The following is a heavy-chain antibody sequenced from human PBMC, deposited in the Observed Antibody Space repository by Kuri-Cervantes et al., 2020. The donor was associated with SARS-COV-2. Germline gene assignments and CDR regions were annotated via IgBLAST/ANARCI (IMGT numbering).Heavy chain of an antibody. V-gene: IGHV1-2*02. D-gene: IGHD3-9*01. CDR2: INPNSGDT. CDR3: ARKGDWAYFDH. J-gene: IGHJ4*02. CDR1: RYTFTYYY. Sequence: ASVKVSCKASRYTFTYYYIHWVRQAPGQGLEWMGSINPNSGDTNYAQRFQGRVIMTRDTSITTAYMDLSRLTSDDTAVYYCARKGDWAYFDHWGQGTLVTVSS.